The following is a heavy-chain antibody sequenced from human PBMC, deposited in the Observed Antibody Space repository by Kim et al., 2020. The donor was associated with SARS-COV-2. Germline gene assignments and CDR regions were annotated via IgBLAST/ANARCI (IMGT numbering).Heavy chain of an antibody. V-gene: IGHV1-69*13. J-gene: IGHJ4*02. CDR2: IIPIFGTA. CDR3: EFTAAYCGGDCYLSSSNEFDY. D-gene: IGHD2-21*02. CDR1: GGTFSSYA. Sequence: SVKVSCKASGGTFSSYAISWVRQAPGQGLEWMGGIIPIFGTANYAQKFQGRVTITADESTSTAYMELSSLRSEDTAVYYCEFTAAYCGGDCYLSSSNEFDYWGQGTLVTVSS.